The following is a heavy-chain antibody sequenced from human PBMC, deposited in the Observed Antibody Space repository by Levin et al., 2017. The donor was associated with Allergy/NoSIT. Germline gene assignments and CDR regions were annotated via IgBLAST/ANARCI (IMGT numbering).Heavy chain of an antibody. D-gene: IGHD2/OR15-2a*01. Sequence: PSETLSLTCTVSGGSISSYYWSWIRQPPGKGLEWIGYIYYSGSTNYNPSLKSRVTISVDTSKNQFSLKLSSVTAADTAVYYCARSTTVRDYYYGMDGWGQGTTVTVSS. CDR3: ARSTTVRDYYYGMDG. CDR2: IYYSGST. V-gene: IGHV4-59*01. J-gene: IGHJ6*02. CDR1: GGSISSYY.